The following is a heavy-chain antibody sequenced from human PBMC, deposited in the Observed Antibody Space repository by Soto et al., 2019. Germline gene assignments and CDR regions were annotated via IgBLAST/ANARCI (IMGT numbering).Heavy chain of an antibody. CDR3: AKGGYGDYDQGFAFDI. J-gene: IGHJ3*02. Sequence: GGSLRLSCAASGFTFSSYAMSWVRQAPGKGLEWVSAISGSGGSTYYADSVKGRFTISRDNSKNTLYLQMNSLRAEDTAVYYCAKGGYGDYDQGFAFDIWGQGTMVTVSS. V-gene: IGHV3-23*01. CDR1: GFTFSSYA. CDR2: ISGSGGST. D-gene: IGHD4-17*01.